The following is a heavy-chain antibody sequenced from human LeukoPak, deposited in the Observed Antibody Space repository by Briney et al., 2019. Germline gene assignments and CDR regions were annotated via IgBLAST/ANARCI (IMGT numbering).Heavy chain of an antibody. CDR3: ARNSYDGSTFDY. J-gene: IGHJ4*02. V-gene: IGHV3-30*02. CDR2: IRYDGSNK. D-gene: IGHD5-18*01. CDR1: GFTFISYG. Sequence: GGSLRLSCAASGFTFISYGMHWVRQAPGKGLEWVAFIRYDGSNKYYADSVKGRFTISRDNSKNTLYLQMNSLRAEDTAVYYCARNSYDGSTFDYWGQGTLVTVSS.